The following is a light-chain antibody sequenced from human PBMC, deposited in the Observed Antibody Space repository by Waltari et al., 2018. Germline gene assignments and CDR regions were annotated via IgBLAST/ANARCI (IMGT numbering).Light chain of an antibody. CDR1: PGIRND. CDR2: GAS. J-gene: IGKJ1*01. CDR3: QQFHKWPPT. V-gene: IGKV1-6*01. Sequence: AIQMTQSPSSLSASVGDTVTITCRASPGIRNDLGWYQQKPGKTPKLLIYGASTLQSGVPSRFSGSGSGTDFTLTISSLQSEDFAVYYCQQFHKWPPTFGQGTTVEV.